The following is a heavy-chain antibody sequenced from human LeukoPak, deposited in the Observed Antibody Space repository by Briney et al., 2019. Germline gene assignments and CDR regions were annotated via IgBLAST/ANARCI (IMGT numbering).Heavy chain of an antibody. V-gene: IGHV3-48*01. CDR2: ISSSSSTI. J-gene: IGHJ3*02. D-gene: IGHD6-19*01. CDR3: ARVFSSGWYGGDAFDI. Sequence: GGSLRLSCAASGFTFSSYSMNWVRQAPGKGLEWVSYISSSSSTIYHADSVKGRFTISRDNAKNSLYLQMNSLRAEDTAVYYCARVFSSGWYGGDAFDIWGQGTMVTVSS. CDR1: GFTFSSYS.